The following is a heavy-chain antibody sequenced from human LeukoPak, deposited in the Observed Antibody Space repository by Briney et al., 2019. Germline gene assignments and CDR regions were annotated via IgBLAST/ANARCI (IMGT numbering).Heavy chain of an antibody. Sequence: SETLSLTCTVSGGSISSYYWSWIRQPPGKGLEWIGYIYYSGSTNYNPSLKSRVTIPVDTSKNQFSLKLSSVTAADTAVYYCARDRGDGNYDYWGQGTLVTVSS. D-gene: IGHD3-10*01. J-gene: IGHJ4*02. V-gene: IGHV4-59*01. CDR1: GGSISSYY. CDR3: ARDRGDGNYDY. CDR2: IYYSGST.